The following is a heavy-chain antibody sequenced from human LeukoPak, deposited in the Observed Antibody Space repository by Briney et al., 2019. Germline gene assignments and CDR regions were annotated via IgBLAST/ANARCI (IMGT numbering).Heavy chain of an antibody. D-gene: IGHD6-13*01. CDR3: AREYSSSWYSLHAFDI. V-gene: IGHV3-30*03. CDR1: GFTFSSYG. CDR2: ISYDGTNK. J-gene: IGHJ3*02. Sequence: TGGSLRLSCAASGFTFSSYGMHWVRQAPGKGLEWVAVISYDGTNKYYADSVKGRFTISRDNSKNTLYLQMDSLRTEDTAVYYCAREYSSSWYSLHAFDIWGQGTMVTVSS.